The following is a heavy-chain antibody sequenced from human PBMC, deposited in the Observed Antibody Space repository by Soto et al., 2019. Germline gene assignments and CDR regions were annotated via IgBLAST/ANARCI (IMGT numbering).Heavy chain of an antibody. D-gene: IGHD6-13*01. CDR3: AKGGLGGVSSGIAAAGTPYYYYGMDV. Sequence: LRLSCAASGFTFSSYAMSWVRQAPGKGLEWVSAISGSGGSTYYADSVKGRFTISRDNSKNTLYLQMNSLRAEDTAVYYCAKGGLGGVSSGIAAAGTPYYYYGMDVWGQGTTATVSS. CDR2: ISGSGGST. V-gene: IGHV3-23*01. J-gene: IGHJ6*02. CDR1: GFTFSSYA.